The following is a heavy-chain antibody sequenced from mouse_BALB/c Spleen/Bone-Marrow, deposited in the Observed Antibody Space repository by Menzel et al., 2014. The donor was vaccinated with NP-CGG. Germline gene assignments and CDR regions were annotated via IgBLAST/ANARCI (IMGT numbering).Heavy chain of an antibody. Sequence: VKLQESGPGLVAPSQSLSITCTVSGFSLTDYGVSWTRQPPGKGLEWLGVIWGGGSTYYNSALKSRLSISKDNSKSQVFLKMNSLQTVDTAMYYCAKLGRSYYYFDVWGAGTTVTVSS. CDR3: AKLGRSYYYFDV. J-gene: IGHJ1*01. CDR1: GFSLTDYG. CDR2: IWGGGST. V-gene: IGHV2-6-5*01. D-gene: IGHD1-1*01.